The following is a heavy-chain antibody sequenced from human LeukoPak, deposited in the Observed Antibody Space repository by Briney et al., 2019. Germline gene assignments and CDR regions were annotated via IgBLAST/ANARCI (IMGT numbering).Heavy chain of an antibody. CDR1: GYSISSGYY. CDR3: ARVFPAARPGFDY. D-gene: IGHD6-6*01. Sequence: ASETLSLTCTVSGYSISSGYYWGWIRPPPGKGLEWIGSIYHSGSTNYNPSLKSRVTISVDTSKNQFSLKLSSVTAADTAVYYCARVFPAARPGFDYWGQGTLVTVSS. CDR2: IYHSGST. J-gene: IGHJ4*02. V-gene: IGHV4-38-2*02.